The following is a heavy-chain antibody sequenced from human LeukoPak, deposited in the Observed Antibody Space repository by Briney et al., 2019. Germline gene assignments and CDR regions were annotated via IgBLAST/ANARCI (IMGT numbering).Heavy chain of an antibody. CDR1: GGSFSGYY. D-gene: IGHD5-24*01. Sequence: SETLSLTCAVYGGSFSGYYWSWIRQPPGKGLEWIGEISHSGSTNYNPSLKSRVTISVDTSKNQFSLKLSSVTAADTAVYYCARGKTKTRWLQSGDGRAFDIWGQGTMVTVSS. CDR2: ISHSGST. V-gene: IGHV4-34*01. CDR3: ARGKTKTRWLQSGDGRAFDI. J-gene: IGHJ3*02.